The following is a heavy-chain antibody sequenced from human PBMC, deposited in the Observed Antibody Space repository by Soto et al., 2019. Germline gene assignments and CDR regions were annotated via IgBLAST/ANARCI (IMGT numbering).Heavy chain of an antibody. D-gene: IGHD3-22*01. Sequence: QVQLVQSGAEVKKPGSSVKVSCKASRGTFSSYAISWVRQAPGQGLEWMGGIIPIFGTASYAQKFQGRVTITADESTSTAYMELRRLRFEDTAVYYGATLESSSGSADYWGQGTLVSVST. V-gene: IGHV1-69*12. J-gene: IGHJ4*02. CDR3: ATLESSSGSADY. CDR1: RGTFSSYA. CDR2: IIPIFGTA.